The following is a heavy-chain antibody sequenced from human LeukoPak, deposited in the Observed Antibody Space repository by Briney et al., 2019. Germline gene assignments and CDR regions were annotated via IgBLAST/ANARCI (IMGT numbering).Heavy chain of an antibody. Sequence: GGSLRLSCAASGFTFSSYSMNWVRQAPGKGLEWVSYISSSGSTIYYADSVKGRFTISRDNAKNSLYLQMNSLRAEDTAVFYCTRLPAYCSSTSCYVDYWGQGTLVTVSS. V-gene: IGHV3-48*04. CDR3: TRLPAYCSSTSCYVDY. CDR2: ISSSGSTI. J-gene: IGHJ4*02. D-gene: IGHD2-2*01. CDR1: GFTFSSYS.